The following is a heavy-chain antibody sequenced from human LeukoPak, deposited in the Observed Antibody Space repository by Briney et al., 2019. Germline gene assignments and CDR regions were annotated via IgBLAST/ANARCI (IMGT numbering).Heavy chain of an antibody. CDR3: AARYNWNDLAY. CDR1: GFTFTNAW. Sequence: GGSLRLSCAASGFTFTNAWMSWVRQAPGKGLEWVGRIKSKTDGGTADYAAPVKGRFTISRDDSKNTLYLQMNSLKTEDRAVYYCAARYNWNDLAYWGQGTLVTVSS. CDR2: IKSKTDGGTA. J-gene: IGHJ4*02. V-gene: IGHV3-15*01. D-gene: IGHD1-1*01.